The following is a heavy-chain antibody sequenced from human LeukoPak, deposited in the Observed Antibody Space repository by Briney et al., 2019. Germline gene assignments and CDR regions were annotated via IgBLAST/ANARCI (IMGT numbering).Heavy chain of an antibody. D-gene: IGHD3-3*01. Sequence: PSETLSLTCTVSGGSISSDYWSWIRQPPGKGLEWIGYIYYSGSTNYNPSLTSRVTISVDTSKNQFSLKLSSVTAADTAVYYCARRRGSFWSDYYAFDYWGRGTLVSISS. J-gene: IGHJ4*02. CDR3: ARRRGSFWSDYYAFDY. CDR2: IYYSGST. CDR1: GGSISSDY. V-gene: IGHV4-59*08.